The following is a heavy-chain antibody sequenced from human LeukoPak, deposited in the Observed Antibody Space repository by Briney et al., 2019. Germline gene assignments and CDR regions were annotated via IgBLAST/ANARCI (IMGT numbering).Heavy chain of an antibody. CDR2: MSGNGAST. V-gene: IGHV3-23*01. Sequence: GGSLRLSCAASGFTLSSYGMSWVRQAPGKGLEWVAGMSGNGASTSYADSVKGRFTISRDNSQKTVFLQMNSLRVADTAVYYCARLDGYSYGLPFDYWGQGALVTVSS. CDR3: ARLDGYSYGLPFDY. J-gene: IGHJ4*02. CDR1: GFTLSSYG. D-gene: IGHD5-18*01.